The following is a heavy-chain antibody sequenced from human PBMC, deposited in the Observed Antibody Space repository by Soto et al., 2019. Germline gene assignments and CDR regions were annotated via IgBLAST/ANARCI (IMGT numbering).Heavy chain of an antibody. Sequence: QVQLVESGGGVVQPGRSLRLSCAASGFTFSHYAMHWVRQAPGKGLEWVALMSYDGSNEYYADSVKGRFTISSDKSKNRLYLQMNCLSAEDTAVYYCAKDGSHNFVYWGQRTLVAVSS. CDR3: AKDGSHNFVY. D-gene: IGHD1-26*01. CDR2: MSYDGSNE. CDR1: GFTFSHYA. V-gene: IGHV3-30*18. J-gene: IGHJ4*02.